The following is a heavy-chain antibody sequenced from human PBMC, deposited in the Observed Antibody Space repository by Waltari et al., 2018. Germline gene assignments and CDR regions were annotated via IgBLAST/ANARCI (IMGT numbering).Heavy chain of an antibody. V-gene: IGHV4-34*02. CDR1: GGSFSGYY. D-gene: IGHD6-6*01. Sequence: QVQLQQWGAGLLKPSETLSLTCAVYGGSFSGYYWSWIRQPPGKGLEWIGEINHSGSTYYNPSLKSRVTITVDTSKNQFSLKLSSVTAADTAVYYCARWGLEQLGFDYWGQGTLVTVSS. CDR3: ARWGLEQLGFDY. CDR2: INHSGST. J-gene: IGHJ4*02.